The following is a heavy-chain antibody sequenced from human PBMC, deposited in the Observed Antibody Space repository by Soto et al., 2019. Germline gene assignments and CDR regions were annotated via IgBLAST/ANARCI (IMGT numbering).Heavy chain of an antibody. CDR2: LIHIFGTA. CDR3: ARARGYSYGNYYYYYYGMDV. Sequence: SVKVSCKASGGTFSSYAISWVRQAPGQGLEWMGGLIHIFGTANYAQKFQGRVTITADESTSTAYMELSSLRSEDTAVYYCARARGYSYGNYYYYYYGMDVWGQGTTVTVSS. CDR1: GGTFSSYA. J-gene: IGHJ6*02. D-gene: IGHD5-18*01. V-gene: IGHV1-69*13.